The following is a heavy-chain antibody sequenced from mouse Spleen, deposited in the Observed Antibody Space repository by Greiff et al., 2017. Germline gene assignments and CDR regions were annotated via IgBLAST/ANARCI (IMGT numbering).Heavy chain of an antibody. CDR3: ATLITTVVATDYFDY. D-gene: IGHD1-1*01. CDR1: GFNIKDYY. CDR2: IDPEDGET. V-gene: IGHV14-2*01. J-gene: IGHJ2*01. Sequence: VQLKESGAELVKPGASVKLSCTASGFNIKDYYMHWVKQRTEQGLEWIGRIDPEDGETKYAPKFQGKATITADTSSNTAYLQLSSLTSEDTAVYYCATLITTVVATDYFDYWGQGTTLTVSS.